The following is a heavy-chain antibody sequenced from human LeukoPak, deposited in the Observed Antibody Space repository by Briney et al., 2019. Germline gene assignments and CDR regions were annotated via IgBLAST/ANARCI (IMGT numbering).Heavy chain of an antibody. CDR3: ARVGGSGSYLDWYFDL. Sequence: GASVKVSCKVSGYTLTELSMHWVRQAPGKGLEWMGGFDPEDGETIYAQKFQGRVTMTEDTSTDTAYMELSSLRSEDTAVYYCARVGGSGSYLDWYFDLWGRGTLVTVSS. D-gene: IGHD3-10*01. CDR1: GYTLTELS. CDR2: FDPEDGET. V-gene: IGHV1-24*01. J-gene: IGHJ2*01.